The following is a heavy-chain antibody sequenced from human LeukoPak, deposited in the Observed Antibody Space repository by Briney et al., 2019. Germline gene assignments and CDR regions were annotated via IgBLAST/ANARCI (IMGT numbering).Heavy chain of an antibody. CDR2: IYYSGST. J-gene: IGHJ4*02. CDR3: ARHRGRWSKASYFDY. V-gene: IGHV4-39*07. D-gene: IGHD5-24*01. CDR1: GGSISSSSYY. Sequence: SETLSLTCTVSGGSISSSSYYWGWIRQPPGKGLDWIGSIYYSGSTNYNPSLKSRVTISVDTSKNQFSLKLSSVTAADTAVYYCARHRGRWSKASYFDYWGQGTLVTVSS.